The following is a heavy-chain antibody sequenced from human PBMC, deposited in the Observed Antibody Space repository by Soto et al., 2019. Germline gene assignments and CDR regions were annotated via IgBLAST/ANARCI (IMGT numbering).Heavy chain of an antibody. J-gene: IGHJ4*02. CDR1: GDSISNKYYF. Sequence: PSETLSLTCTVSGDSISNKYYFWSWIRQPPGKGLEWIGTIFYSGSTYYNASLKSRVTISADTPNNQFSLKVTSLTAADTAVYYCARHDRRGCGGGLTCYSDHWGQ. CDR2: IFYSGST. D-gene: IGHD2-21*01. V-gene: IGHV4-39*01. CDR3: ARHDRRGCGGGLTCYSDH.